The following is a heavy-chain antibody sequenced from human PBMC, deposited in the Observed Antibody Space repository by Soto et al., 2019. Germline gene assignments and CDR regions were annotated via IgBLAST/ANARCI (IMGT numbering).Heavy chain of an antibody. CDR1: GGSISSNKW. Sequence: SETLSLTCAVYGGSISSNKWWSWVRQPPGKGLEWIGEIYHSGSTNYNPSLKSRVTISLDKSKNQLSLKLTSVTAADSADYYCARDDHIVIVPTALAAMDAWGQGIMVTVYS. CDR3: ARDDHIVIVPTALAAMDA. D-gene: IGHD2-2*01. CDR2: IYHSGST. V-gene: IGHV4-4*02. J-gene: IGHJ6*02.